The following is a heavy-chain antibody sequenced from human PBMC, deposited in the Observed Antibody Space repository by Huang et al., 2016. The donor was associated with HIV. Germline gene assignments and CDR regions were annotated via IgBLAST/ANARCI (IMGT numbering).Heavy chain of an antibody. CDR3: AKDGRGSGTYYDYFEY. CDR1: GFTFNKFV. D-gene: IGHD1-26*01. J-gene: IGHJ4*02. V-gene: IGHV3-30*18. CDR2: ISYDGSSK. Sequence: QVQLVESGGGVVQPGRSLRPSFAAFGFTFNKFVLHWGRQVPGKGLEWVAIISYDGSSKYHADSVKGRFTISRDNSKNTVYLQMNSLRVEDTAVYYCAKDGRGSGTYYDYFEYWGQGTLVTVSS.